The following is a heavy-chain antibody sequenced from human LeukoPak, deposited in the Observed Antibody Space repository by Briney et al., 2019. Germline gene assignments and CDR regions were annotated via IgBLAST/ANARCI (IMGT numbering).Heavy chain of an antibody. Sequence: SETLSLTCTVSGGSISSGSYYWSWIRQPAGKGLEWIGRIYTSGSTNYNPSLKSRVTISVDTSKNQFSLKLSSVTAADTAVYYCARITDYYGSGSYHPYYMDVWGKGTTVTISS. CDR2: IYTSGST. CDR3: ARITDYYGSGSYHPYYMDV. J-gene: IGHJ6*03. D-gene: IGHD3-10*01. V-gene: IGHV4-61*02. CDR1: GGSISSGSYY.